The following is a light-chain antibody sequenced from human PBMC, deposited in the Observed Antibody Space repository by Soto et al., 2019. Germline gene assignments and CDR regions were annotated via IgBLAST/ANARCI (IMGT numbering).Light chain of an antibody. CDR1: QDIRND. V-gene: IGKV1-6*02. J-gene: IGKJ2*01. Sequence: AIQMTQSPSSLSASVGDTVTITCRGSQDIRNDLDWYQQKPGKAPKLLIYAASSLQSGVPPRFSGSGSGTDFTLTISSLQPEDFATYYCLQDYNYPYTFGQGTKLEIK. CDR3: LQDYNYPYT. CDR2: AAS.